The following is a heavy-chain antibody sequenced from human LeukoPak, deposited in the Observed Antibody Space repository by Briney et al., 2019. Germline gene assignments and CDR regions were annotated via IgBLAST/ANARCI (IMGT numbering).Heavy chain of an antibody. CDR1: GFTFSSYG. V-gene: IGHV3-33*01. CDR3: ARARSYSGSYHDAFDI. D-gene: IGHD1-26*01. J-gene: IGHJ3*02. Sequence: GGSLRLSCAASGFTFSSYGMHWVRQAPGKGLEWVAVIWYDGSNKYYADSVKGRFTISRDNSKNTLYLQMNSLRAEDTAVYYCARARSYSGSYHDAFDIWGQGTVVTVSS. CDR2: IWYDGSNK.